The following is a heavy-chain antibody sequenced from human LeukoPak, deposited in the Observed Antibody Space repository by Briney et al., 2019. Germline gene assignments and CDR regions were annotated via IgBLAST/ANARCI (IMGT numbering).Heavy chain of an antibody. V-gene: IGHV5-51*01. CDR3: ARQAISGSYFGSAFDI. Sequence: GESLKISCKGSGNSFTTYWIGWVRQLPGKGLEWMGIIYPGDSDTRYSPSFQGQVTISADKSISTAYLQWSSLKAADTAMYYCARQAISGSYFGSAFDIWGQGTMVTVSS. CDR2: IYPGDSDT. J-gene: IGHJ3*02. D-gene: IGHD1-26*01. CDR1: GNSFTTYW.